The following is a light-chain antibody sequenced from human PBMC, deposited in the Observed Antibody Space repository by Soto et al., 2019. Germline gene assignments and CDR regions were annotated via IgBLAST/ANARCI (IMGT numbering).Light chain of an antibody. J-gene: IGLJ1*01. CDR2: EVT. V-gene: IGLV2-14*01. CDR1: SSDIGGYEF. CDR3: SSYSIRSTRYV. Sequence: QSVLTQPASLSGSPRQSITISCTGTSSDIGGYEFVSWYQQHPGKAPKLMIYEVTHRPSGVSNRFSGSKSGNTASLTISGLQDEDEADYYCSSYSIRSTRYVFGTGIKVTVL.